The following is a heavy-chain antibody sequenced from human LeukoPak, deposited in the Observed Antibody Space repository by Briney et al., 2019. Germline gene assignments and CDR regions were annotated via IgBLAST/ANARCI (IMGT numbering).Heavy chain of an antibody. J-gene: IGHJ4*02. CDR2: IYYSGST. V-gene: IGHV4-31*03. Sequence: SQTLSLTCTVSGGSISSGGYYWSWIRQHPGKGLVWIGYIYYSGSTYYSPSLKGRVTISVDTSKNQFSLKLSSVTAADTAVYYCAREPRITMVRGVIIGYFDYWGQGTLVTVSS. D-gene: IGHD3-10*01. CDR3: AREPRITMVRGVIIGYFDY. CDR1: GGSISSGGYY.